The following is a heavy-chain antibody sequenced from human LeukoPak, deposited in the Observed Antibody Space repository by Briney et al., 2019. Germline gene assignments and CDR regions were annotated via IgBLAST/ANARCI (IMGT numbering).Heavy chain of an antibody. Sequence: GGSLRLSCAASGFTFSSHAMTWVRQAPGKGLQWVSSISINADDTHYADSVKGRFTISRDNSMKTLFLQMNSLRVDDTAIYYCAKEIRPNDHWGQGTLVIVS. CDR3: AKEIRPNDH. CDR2: ISINADDT. CDR1: GFTFSSHA. D-gene: IGHD3-16*01. V-gene: IGHV3-23*01. J-gene: IGHJ4*02.